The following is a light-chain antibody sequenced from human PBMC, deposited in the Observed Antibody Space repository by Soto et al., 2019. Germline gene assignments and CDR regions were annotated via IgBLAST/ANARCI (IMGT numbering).Light chain of an antibody. CDR2: DAS. V-gene: IGKV3-15*01. CDR1: QSVSIN. CDR3: QQYSNWPQT. J-gene: IGKJ1*01. Sequence: EIVMTQSPATLSASPGESATLSCRASQSVSINLAWYHQKPGQAPRLLIYDASTRASGITARFSGSGSGTEFTLTISRLQSEDFAVCCCQQYSNWPQTFGQGTRVEIK.